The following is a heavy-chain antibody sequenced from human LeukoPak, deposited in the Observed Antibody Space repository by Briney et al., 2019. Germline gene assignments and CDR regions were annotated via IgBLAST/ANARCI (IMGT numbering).Heavy chain of an antibody. Sequence: ASVKVSCTASGYTFTSYGISWVRQAPGQGLEWMGWISAYNGNTNYAQKLQGRVTMTTDTSTSTAYMELRSLRSDDTAVYYCARGRYFDWLLPYYFDYWGQGTLVTVSS. V-gene: IGHV1-18*01. D-gene: IGHD3-9*01. CDR3: ARGRYFDWLLPYYFDY. J-gene: IGHJ4*02. CDR2: ISAYNGNT. CDR1: GYTFTSYG.